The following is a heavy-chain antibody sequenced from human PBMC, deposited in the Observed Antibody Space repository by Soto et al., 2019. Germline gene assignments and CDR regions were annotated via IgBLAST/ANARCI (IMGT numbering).Heavy chain of an antibody. J-gene: IGHJ4*02. CDR2: IYYSGST. D-gene: IGHD6-13*01. Sequence: SETLSLTCTVSGGSVSSGSYYWSWIRQPPGKGLEWIGYIYYSGSTNYNPSLKSRVTISVDTSKNQFSLKLSSVTAADTAVYYCARDREVIAAAGIEGDYFDYWGQGTLVTVSS. CDR1: GGSVSSGSYY. V-gene: IGHV4-61*01. CDR3: ARDREVIAAAGIEGDYFDY.